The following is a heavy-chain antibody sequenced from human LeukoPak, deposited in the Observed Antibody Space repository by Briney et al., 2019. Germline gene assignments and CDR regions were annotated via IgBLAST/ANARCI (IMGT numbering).Heavy chain of an antibody. CDR1: GFSVSNNQ. J-gene: IGHJ4*02. CDR2: IYSGGST. Sequence: GGSLRLSCAASGFSVSNNQMSWVRQAPGKGLEWVSVIYSGGSTFYPDSVKGRFTISRDNSKNRLYLQMNSLRAEDTAVYYCATDSSLSSSWYIWDSWGQGTLVTVSS. CDR3: ATDSSLSSSWYIWDS. V-gene: IGHV3-53*01. D-gene: IGHD6-13*01.